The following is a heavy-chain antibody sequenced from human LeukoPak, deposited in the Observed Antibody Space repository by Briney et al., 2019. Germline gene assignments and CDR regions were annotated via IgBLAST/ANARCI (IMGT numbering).Heavy chain of an antibody. J-gene: IGHJ4*02. D-gene: IGHD2-2*02. CDR3: ARSMVTIPIPGGY. CDR2: ISRDGGST. CDR1: GFTFDDYA. V-gene: IGHV3-43D*03. Sequence: GGSLRLSCAASGFTFDDYAMHWVRQAPGKGLEWVSLISRDGGSTYYADSVKGRFTISRDNSKNSLYLQMNSLRAEDTAVYYCARSMVTIPIPGGYWGQGTLVTVSS.